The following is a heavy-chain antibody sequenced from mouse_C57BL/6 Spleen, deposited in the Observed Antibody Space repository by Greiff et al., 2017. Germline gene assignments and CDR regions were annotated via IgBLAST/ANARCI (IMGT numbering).Heavy chain of an antibody. CDR2: IDPEDGET. Sequence: EVQLQQSGAELVKPGASVKLSCTASGFNIKDYYMHWVKQRTEQGLEWIGRIDPEDGETKYAPKFQGKATITADTSSNTAYRQLSSRTSEDTAVYCCARSAGNYDYDAVFAYWGQGTLVTVSA. D-gene: IGHD2-4*01. J-gene: IGHJ3*01. CDR3: ARSAGNYDYDAVFAY. CDR1: GFNIKDYY. V-gene: IGHV14-2*01.